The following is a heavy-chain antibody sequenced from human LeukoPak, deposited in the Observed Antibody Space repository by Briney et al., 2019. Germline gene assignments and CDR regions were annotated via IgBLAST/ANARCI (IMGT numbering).Heavy chain of an antibody. CDR2: ISYDGSNK. Sequence: PGGSLRLSCAASGFTFSSYGMHWVRQAPGKGLEWVAVISYDGSNKYYADSVKGRFTISRDNSKNTLYLQMNSLRAEDTAVYYCARDRSLFQPPSVYYGMDVWGKGTTVTVSS. CDR1: GFTFSSYG. J-gene: IGHJ6*04. CDR3: ARDRSLFQPPSVYYGMDV. V-gene: IGHV3-30*03. D-gene: IGHD3-10*01.